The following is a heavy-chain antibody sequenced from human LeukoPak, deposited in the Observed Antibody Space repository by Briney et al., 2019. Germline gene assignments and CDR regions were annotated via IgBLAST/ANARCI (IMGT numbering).Heavy chain of an antibody. J-gene: IGHJ4*02. CDR3: ARDRGYSYEGD. D-gene: IGHD5-18*01. CDR1: GYTFTSYY. CDR2: INPSGGST. Sequence: ASVKVSCKASGYTFTSYYMHWVRQAPGQGLEWMGIINPSGGSTSYAQKFQGRVTITADESTSTAYMELSSLRSEDTAVYYCARDRGYSYEGDWGQGTLVTVSS. V-gene: IGHV1-46*01.